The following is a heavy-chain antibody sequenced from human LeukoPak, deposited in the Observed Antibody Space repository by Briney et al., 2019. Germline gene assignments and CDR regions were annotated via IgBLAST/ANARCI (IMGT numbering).Heavy chain of an antibody. CDR2: INPSGGST. V-gene: IGHV1-46*01. CDR1: GYTFTSYY. D-gene: IGHD5-18*01. CDR3: ARAWDTAMVKTVMNYYYMDV. J-gene: IGHJ6*03. Sequence: ASVTVSCTASGYTFTSYYMHWVRQAPGQGLEWMGLINPSGGSTSYAQKFQGRVTMTRDTSTSTVYMELSSLRSEDTAVYYCARAWDTAMVKTVMNYYYMDVWGKGTTVTVSS.